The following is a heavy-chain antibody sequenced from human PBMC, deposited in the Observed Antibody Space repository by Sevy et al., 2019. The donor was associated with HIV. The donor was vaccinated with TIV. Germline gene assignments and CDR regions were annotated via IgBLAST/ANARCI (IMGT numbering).Heavy chain of an antibody. CDR3: AKRGYTMIVRGNNFQH. CDR2: ISGSGGST. J-gene: IGHJ1*01. Sequence: GGSLRLSCAASGFTFSSYAMSWVRQAPGKGLEWVSAISGSGGSTYYADSVKGRFTISRDNSKNTLYLQMNSLRAEDTAVYYCAKRGYTMIVRGNNFQHWGQDTLVTVSS. D-gene: IGHD3-22*01. V-gene: IGHV3-23*01. CDR1: GFTFSSYA.